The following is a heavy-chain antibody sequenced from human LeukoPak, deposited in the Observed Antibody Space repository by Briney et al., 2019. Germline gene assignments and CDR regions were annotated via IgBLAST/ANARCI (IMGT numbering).Heavy chain of an antibody. CDR3: ATSTFYCSSTSCYVKAFDY. CDR1: GYTLTELS. D-gene: IGHD2-2*01. J-gene: IGHJ4*02. V-gene: IGHV1-24*01. Sequence: ASVKVSCQVSGYTLTELSMHWVRQAPGKGLEWMGGFDPEDGETIYAQKFQGRVTMTEDTSTDTAYMELSSLRSEDTAVYYCATSTFYCSSTSCYVKAFDYWGQGTLVTVSS. CDR2: FDPEDGET.